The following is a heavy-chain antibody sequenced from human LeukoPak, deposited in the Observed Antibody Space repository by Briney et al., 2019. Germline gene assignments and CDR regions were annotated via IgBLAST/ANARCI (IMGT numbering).Heavy chain of an antibody. CDR3: ARIEWERLGRAFDI. V-gene: IGHV3-74*01. Sequence: GGSLRLSCEAFGFTFSGYWMQWVRQAPGKGLVWVSRINSDGSTTTYADSVKGRFTISRDNAKNTLYLQMNSLRAEDMAVYYCARIEWERLGRAFDIWGQGTMVTVSS. CDR2: INSDGSTT. J-gene: IGHJ3*02. CDR1: GFTFSGYW. D-gene: IGHD1-26*01.